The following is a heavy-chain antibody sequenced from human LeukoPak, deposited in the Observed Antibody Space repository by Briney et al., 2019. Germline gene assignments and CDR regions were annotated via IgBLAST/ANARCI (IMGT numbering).Heavy chain of an antibody. V-gene: IGHV3-13*01. D-gene: IGHD3-10*01. Sequence: GGSLRLSCAASGFTFSTYDMHWVRQAPGKGLEWVSAVGVVDDTHYAGSVKGRFTISRDNSKNTLYLQMSSLRAEDTAVYYCAKVGDYYGSGKYSNFDYWGQGTLVTVSS. CDR1: GFTFSTYD. CDR2: VGVVDDT. J-gene: IGHJ4*02. CDR3: AKVGDYYGSGKYSNFDY.